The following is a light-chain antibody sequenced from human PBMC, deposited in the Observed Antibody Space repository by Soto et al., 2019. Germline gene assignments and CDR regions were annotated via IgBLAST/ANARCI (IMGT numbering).Light chain of an antibody. CDR2: DAY. J-gene: IGKJ4*01. CDR1: QSVSTY. CDR3: KQSYSFPLT. V-gene: IGKV3-11*01. Sequence: EIVLTQSPATLSLSPGEGATLSCRASQSVSTYLAWYQQKPGQAPRLLIYDAYNRATGIQARFSGSGSGTGFTLTITSLQPEDFATYYCKQSYSFPLTFGGGTKVDIK.